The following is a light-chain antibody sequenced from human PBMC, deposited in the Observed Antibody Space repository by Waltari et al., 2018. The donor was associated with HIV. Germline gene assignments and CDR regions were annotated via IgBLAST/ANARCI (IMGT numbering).Light chain of an antibody. CDR2: AAS. CDR3: QQSYRTPPT. J-gene: IGKJ1*01. V-gene: IGKV1-39*01. Sequence: DIQMPQSPSSLSASVGARVPITCRASQSISSYLNWYQQKPRKAPKLLIYAASSLQSGVPSRFSGSGSGTDVTLTISRLQPEEFATYYRQQSYRTPPTFGQGTKVEIK. CDR1: QSISSY.